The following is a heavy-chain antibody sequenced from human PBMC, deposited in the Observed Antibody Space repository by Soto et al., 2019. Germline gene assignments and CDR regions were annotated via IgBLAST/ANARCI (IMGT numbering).Heavy chain of an antibody. CDR1: GYTLTELS. V-gene: IGHV1-24*01. CDR3: AKSKGGWTLDF. J-gene: IGHJ4*02. CDR2: FDPEDGET. D-gene: IGHD6-19*01. Sequence: ASVKVSCKVSGYTLTELSMHWVRQAPGKGLEWMGGFDPEDGETEYAQKFQGRVTMTKDTSTDTAYMELSGLTSEDTAVYYCAKSKGGWTLDFWGPGTLVTVSS.